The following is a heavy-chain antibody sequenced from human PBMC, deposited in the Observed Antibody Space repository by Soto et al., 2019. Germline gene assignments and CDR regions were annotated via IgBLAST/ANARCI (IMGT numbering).Heavy chain of an antibody. CDR2: ISGSGGTT. CDR3: AKDRLGATPYYFDY. CDR1: GFTFSSYD. Sequence: EVQLLESGGGLVQPGGSLRLSCAASGFTFSSYDMSWVRQAPGKGLEWVSAISGSGGTTYYADSVKGRFTISRDNSKNTLYLQMNSLRAEDTALYYCAKDRLGATPYYFDYWGQGTLVTVSS. D-gene: IGHD1-26*01. V-gene: IGHV3-23*01. J-gene: IGHJ4*02.